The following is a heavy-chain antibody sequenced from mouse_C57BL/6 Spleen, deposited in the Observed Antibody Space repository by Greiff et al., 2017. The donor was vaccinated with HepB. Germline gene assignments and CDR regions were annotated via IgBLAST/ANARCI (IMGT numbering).Heavy chain of an antibody. V-gene: IGHV1-69*01. CDR1: GYTFTSYW. CDR3: AEGRRGYFDG. J-gene: IGHJ1*03. CDR2: IDPSDSYT. Sequence: VQLQQPGAELVMPGASVKLSCKASGYTFTSYWMHWVKQRPGQGLEWIGEIDPSDSYTNYNQKFKGKSTLTVDKSSSTAYMQLSSLTSEDSAVYYCAEGRRGYFDGWGTGTTVTVAS.